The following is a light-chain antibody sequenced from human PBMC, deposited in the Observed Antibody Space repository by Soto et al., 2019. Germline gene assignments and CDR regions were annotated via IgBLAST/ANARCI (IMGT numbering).Light chain of an antibody. Sequence: EIVLTQSPATLSLSPGERATLSCRASQSVNRYLAWYQQKPGQAPRLLIYDASNRATGIPARFSGSGSGTDFTLTINSLEPEDFAVYYCQQRTNWPLTFGGGTKVEIK. CDR2: DAS. J-gene: IGKJ4*01. V-gene: IGKV3-11*01. CDR1: QSVNRY. CDR3: QQRTNWPLT.